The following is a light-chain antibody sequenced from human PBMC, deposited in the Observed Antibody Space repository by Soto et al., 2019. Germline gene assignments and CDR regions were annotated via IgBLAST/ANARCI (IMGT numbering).Light chain of an antibody. Sequence: DIQMTQSPSSLSASVGDRVTITCQASQDISNYLNWYQQKPGKAPKLLIYDASNLETGVPSRFSGSGSGTDFTFTISSLQPEDIATYYCQQYDIPYTFGQGTKLEIK. CDR1: QDISNY. CDR2: DAS. CDR3: QQYDIPYT. V-gene: IGKV1-33*01. J-gene: IGKJ2*01.